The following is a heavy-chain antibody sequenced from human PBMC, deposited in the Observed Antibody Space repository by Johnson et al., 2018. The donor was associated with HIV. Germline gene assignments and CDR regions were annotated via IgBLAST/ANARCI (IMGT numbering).Heavy chain of an antibody. CDR2: ISYDGSNK. Sequence: QVQLVESGGGVVQPGRSLRLSCAASGFTFSSYAMHWVRQAPGKGLEWVAVISYDGSNKYYTDSVKGRFTISRDNSKNMVYLQMNSLRPEDTAVYYCARDGRDLVTRGSVDVWGQGTVVTVSS. CDR3: ARDGRDLVTRGSVDV. D-gene: IGHD3-9*01. CDR1: GFTFSSYA. J-gene: IGHJ3*01. V-gene: IGHV3-30*14.